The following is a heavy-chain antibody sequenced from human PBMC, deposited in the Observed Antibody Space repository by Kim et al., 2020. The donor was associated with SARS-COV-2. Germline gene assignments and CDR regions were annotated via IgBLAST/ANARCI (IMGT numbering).Heavy chain of an antibody. J-gene: IGHJ4*02. Sequence: GGSLRLSCAASGFTFSSYWMSWVRQAPGKGLEWVANIKQDGSEKYYVDSVKGRFTISRDNAKNSLYLQMNSLRAEDTAVYYCARDVVGYNWSPLDYWGQGTLVTVSS. CDR3: ARDVVGYNWSPLDY. V-gene: IGHV3-7*03. CDR2: IKQDGSEK. CDR1: GFTFSSYW. D-gene: IGHD1-20*01.